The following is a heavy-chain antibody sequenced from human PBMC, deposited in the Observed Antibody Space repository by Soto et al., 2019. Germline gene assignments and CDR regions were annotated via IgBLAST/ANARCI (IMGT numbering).Heavy chain of an antibody. D-gene: IGHD3-10*02. CDR1: GGTFSTYG. J-gene: IGHJ5*02. V-gene: IGHV1-69*01. CDR3: ARDGVRNWFDP. Sequence: QVQLVQSGAEVKNPGSSVKVSCKASGGTFSTYGINWVRQAPGQGLEWMGAIIPIFATPNYAQKFQDRVTITAAESTNTAYMELSSLRSDDTAVYYCARDGVRNWFDPWGQGTLVTVSS. CDR2: IIPIFATP.